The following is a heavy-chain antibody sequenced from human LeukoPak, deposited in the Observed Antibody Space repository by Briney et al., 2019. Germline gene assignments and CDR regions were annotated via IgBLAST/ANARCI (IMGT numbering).Heavy chain of an antibody. CDR3: ARGRAYSSSWYEAWFDP. Sequence: SETLSLTCTVSGGSISSGDYYWSWIRQPPGKGLEWIGYIYYSGSTYYNPSLKSRVTISVDTSKNQFSLKLSSVTAADTAVYYCARGRAYSSSWYEAWFDPWGQGTLVTVSS. D-gene: IGHD6-13*01. CDR1: GGSISSGDYY. CDR2: IYYSGST. V-gene: IGHV4-30-4*01. J-gene: IGHJ5*02.